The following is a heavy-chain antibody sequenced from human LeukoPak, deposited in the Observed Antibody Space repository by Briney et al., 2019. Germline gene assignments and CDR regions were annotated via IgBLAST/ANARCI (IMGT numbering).Heavy chain of an antibody. D-gene: IGHD3-22*01. V-gene: IGHV1-18*01. J-gene: IGHJ4*02. CDR3: ARDYKSYYYDSSGYYYHLVDCGY. CDR2: ISAYNGNT. CDR1: GYTFTSYG. Sequence: ASVKVSCKASGYTFTSYGISWVRQAPGQGLEWMGWISAYNGNTNYAQKLQGRVTMTTDTSTSTAYMELRSLRSDDTAAYYCARDYKSYYYDSSGYYYHLVDCGYWGQGTLVTVSS.